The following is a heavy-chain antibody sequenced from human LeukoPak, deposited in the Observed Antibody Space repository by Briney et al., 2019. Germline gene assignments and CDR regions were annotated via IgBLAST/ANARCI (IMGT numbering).Heavy chain of an antibody. CDR1: GFSFSSYE. J-gene: IGHJ4*02. CDR2: ISSSGSTI. Sequence: GGSLRLSCAASGFSFSSYEMNWVRQAPGKGLEWVSYISSSGSTIHSADSVKGRFTISRDNAKNSLYLQMNSLRAEDTAIYYCARGGYGYNYGLDYWGQGTLVSVSS. D-gene: IGHD5-24*01. V-gene: IGHV3-48*03. CDR3: ARGGYGYNYGLDY.